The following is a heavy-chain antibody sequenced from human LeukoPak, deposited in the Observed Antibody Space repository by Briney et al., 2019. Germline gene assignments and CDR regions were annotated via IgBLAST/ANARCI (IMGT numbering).Heavy chain of an antibody. Sequence: PGGSLRLSCAASGFTFSSYSMNWVRQAPGKGLEWVSSISSSSSYIYYVDSVKGRFTISRDNAKNSLYLQMSSLRAEDTAVYYCARGQLYYDSSGFDYWGQGTLVTVSS. CDR1: GFTFSSYS. V-gene: IGHV3-21*01. CDR2: ISSSSSYI. J-gene: IGHJ4*02. CDR3: ARGQLYYDSSGFDY. D-gene: IGHD3-22*01.